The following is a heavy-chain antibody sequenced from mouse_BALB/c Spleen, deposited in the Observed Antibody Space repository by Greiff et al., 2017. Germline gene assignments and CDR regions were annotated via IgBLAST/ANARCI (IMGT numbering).Heavy chain of an antibody. Sequence: VQGVESGPGLVQPSQSLSITCTVSGFSLTSYGVHWVRQSPGKGLEWLGVIWSGGSTDYNAAFISRLSISKDNSKSQVFFKMNSLQANDTAIYYCATPTTDAMDYWGQGTSVTVSS. D-gene: IGHD1-1*01. CDR3: ATPTTDAMDY. CDR1: GFSLTSYG. J-gene: IGHJ4*01. V-gene: IGHV2-2*02. CDR2: IWSGGST.